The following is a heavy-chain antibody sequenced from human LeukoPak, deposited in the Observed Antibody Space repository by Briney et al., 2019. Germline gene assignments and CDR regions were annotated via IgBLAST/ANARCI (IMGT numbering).Heavy chain of an antibody. CDR2: IYTSGST. D-gene: IGHD3-22*01. J-gene: IGHJ3*02. V-gene: IGHV4-61*02. CDR3: ARVPYYYDSSGAFDI. CDR1: GGSISSGSYY. Sequence: SETLSLTCTVSGGSISSGSYYWSWIRQPAGKGLEWIGRIYTSGSTNYNPSLKSRVTISVDTSKKQFSLKLSSVTAADTAVYYCARVPYYYDSSGAFDIWGQGTMVTVSS.